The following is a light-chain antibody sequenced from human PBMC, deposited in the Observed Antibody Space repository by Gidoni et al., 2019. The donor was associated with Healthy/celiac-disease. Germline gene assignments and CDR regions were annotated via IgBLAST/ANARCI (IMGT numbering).Light chain of an antibody. CDR1: QSISSY. J-gene: IGKJ1*01. CDR2: AAS. V-gene: IGKV1-39*01. CDR3: QQSYSLTWT. Sequence: DIQMTPSPSSLSASVGDRVTITCRASQSISSYLNWYQQKPGKAPKLLIYAASSLQSGVPSRFSGSGSGTDFTLTISSLQPEDFATYYCQQSYSLTWTFGQGTKVEIK.